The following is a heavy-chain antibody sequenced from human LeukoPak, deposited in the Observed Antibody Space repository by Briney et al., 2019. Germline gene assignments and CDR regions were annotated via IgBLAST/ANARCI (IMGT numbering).Heavy chain of an antibody. J-gene: IGHJ6*02. CDR3: ARGAIVGAQALPQHYYYYFDMDV. CDR2: INHSGST. V-gene: IGHV4-34*01. D-gene: IGHD1-26*01. CDR1: GGSFSGYY. Sequence: PSETLSLTCAVYGGSFSGYYWSWIRQPPGKGLEWIGEINHSGSTNYNPSLKSRVTISVDTSKNQFSLKLSSVTAADRAVYYCARGAIVGAQALPQHYYYYFDMDVWGQGTTVTASS.